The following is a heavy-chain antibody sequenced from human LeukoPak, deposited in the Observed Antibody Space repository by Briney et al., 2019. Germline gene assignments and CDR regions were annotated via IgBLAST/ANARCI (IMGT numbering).Heavy chain of an antibody. CDR2: ISGSGGST. Sequence: GSLRLSCAASGFTFSSYAMSWVRQAPGKGLEWVSDISGSGGSTYYADSVKGRFTISRDNSKNTLYLQMNSLRAEDTAVYYCAKETYYYDSSGPSYYFGYWGQGTLVTVSS. CDR1: GFTFSSYA. CDR3: AKETYYYDSSGPSYYFGY. D-gene: IGHD3-22*01. J-gene: IGHJ4*02. V-gene: IGHV3-23*01.